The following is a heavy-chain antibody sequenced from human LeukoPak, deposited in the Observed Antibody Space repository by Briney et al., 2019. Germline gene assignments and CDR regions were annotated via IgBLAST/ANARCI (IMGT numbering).Heavy chain of an antibody. V-gene: IGHV3-33*01. D-gene: IGHD3-22*01. CDR3: ARDGVPYYYDSSGYYATFDY. Sequence: GGSLRLSCAASGFTFSSYGMHWVRQAPGKGLEWVAVLWYDGSKKYYADSVKGRFTISRDNSKNTLYLQMNSLRAEDTAVYYCARDGVPYYYDSSGYYATFDYWGQGTLVTVSS. J-gene: IGHJ4*02. CDR2: LWYDGSKK. CDR1: GFTFSSYG.